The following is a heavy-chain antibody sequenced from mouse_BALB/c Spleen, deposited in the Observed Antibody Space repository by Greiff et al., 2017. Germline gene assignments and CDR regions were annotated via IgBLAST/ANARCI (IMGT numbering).Heavy chain of an antibody. V-gene: IGHV5-17*02. CDR3: ARWGVYGMRYFDY. D-gene: IGHD1-1*01. J-gene: IGHJ2*01. CDR1: GFTFSSFG. CDR2: ISSGSSTI. Sequence: EVQGVESGGGLVQPGGSRKLSCAASGFTFSSFGLHWVRQAQEKGLEWVAYISSGSSTIYYADTVKGRFTISRDNPKNTLFLQMTSLRSEDTAMYYCARWGVYGMRYFDYWGQGTTLTVSA.